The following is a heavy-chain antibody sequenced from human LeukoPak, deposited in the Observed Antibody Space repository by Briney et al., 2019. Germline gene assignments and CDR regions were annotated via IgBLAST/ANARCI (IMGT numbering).Heavy chain of an antibody. CDR1: GYTFTSYY. J-gene: IGHJ4*02. D-gene: IGHD2-15*01. Sequence: GASVKVSCKASGYTFTSYYMHWVRQAPGQGPEWMGIINPSGGSTSYAQKFQGRVTMTRDMSTSTVYMELSSLRSEDTAVYYCARDFTPGYCSGGSCYFGYFDYWGQGTLVTVSS. CDR3: ARDFTPGYCSGGSCYFGYFDY. V-gene: IGHV1-46*01. CDR2: INPSGGST.